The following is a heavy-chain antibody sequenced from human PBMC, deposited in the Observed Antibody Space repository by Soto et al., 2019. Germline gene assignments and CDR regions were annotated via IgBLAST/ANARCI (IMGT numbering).Heavy chain of an antibody. J-gene: IGHJ4*02. CDR2: ISYDGSNK. Sequence: PGGSLRLSCAASGFTFSSYGMHWVRQAPGKGLEWVAVISYDGSNKYYADSVKGRFTISRDNSKNTLYLQMNSLRAEDTAVYYCAKDLYSGSYLDYWGQGTLVTVSS. D-gene: IGHD1-26*01. V-gene: IGHV3-30*18. CDR3: AKDLYSGSYLDY. CDR1: GFTFSSYG.